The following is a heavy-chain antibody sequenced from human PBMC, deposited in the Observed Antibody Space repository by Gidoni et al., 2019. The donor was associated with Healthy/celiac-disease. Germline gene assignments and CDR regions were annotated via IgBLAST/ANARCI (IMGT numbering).Heavy chain of an antibody. CDR1: GFTFSSYA. D-gene: IGHD6-13*01. Sequence: EVQLLESGGGLVQPGGSLRLSRAAAGFTFSSYAMSWVRQDPGNGLELVSAISGSGGSTYYADSVKGRFTISRDNSKNTLYLQMNSLRAEDTAVYYCAKDFLRAAAGGYWGQGTLVTVSS. CDR3: AKDFLRAAAGGY. V-gene: IGHV3-23*01. CDR2: ISGSGGST. J-gene: IGHJ4*02.